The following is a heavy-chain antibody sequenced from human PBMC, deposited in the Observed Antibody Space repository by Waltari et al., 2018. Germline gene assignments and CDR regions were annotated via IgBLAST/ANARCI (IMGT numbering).Heavy chain of an antibody. D-gene: IGHD3-10*01. CDR2: INHSGST. CDR3: ARRTAMVRGVIRGNWFDP. Sequence: QVQLQQWGAGLLKPSETLSLTCAVYGGSFSGYYWSWIRQPPGRGLEWIGEINHSGSTNSNPSLKSRVTISVDTSKNQFSLKLSSVTAADTAVYYCARRTAMVRGVIRGNWFDPWGQGTLVTVSS. V-gene: IGHV4-34*01. CDR1: GGSFSGYY. J-gene: IGHJ5*02.